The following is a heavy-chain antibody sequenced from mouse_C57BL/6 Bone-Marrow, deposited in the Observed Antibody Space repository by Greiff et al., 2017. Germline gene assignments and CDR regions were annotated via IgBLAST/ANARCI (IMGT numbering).Heavy chain of an antibody. CDR2: ISSGSSTI. Sequence: EVKLMESGGGLVKPGGSLKLSCAASGFTFSDYGMHWVRQAPEKGLEWVAYISSGSSTIYYADTVKGRFTISRDNAKNTLFLQLTSLGSEDTAMYYCARQGYYSNYWAYWGQGTLVTVSA. V-gene: IGHV5-17*01. D-gene: IGHD2-5*01. CDR3: ARQGYYSNYWAY. J-gene: IGHJ3*01. CDR1: GFTFSDYG.